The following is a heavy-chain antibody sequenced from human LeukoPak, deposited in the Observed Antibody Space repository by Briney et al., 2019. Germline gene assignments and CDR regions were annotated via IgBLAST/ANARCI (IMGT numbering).Heavy chain of an antibody. V-gene: IGHV3-23*01. CDR1: GFTFRIYA. D-gene: IGHD3-22*01. J-gene: IGHJ4*02. CDR2: ITSRDGGT. Sequence: GGSLRLSCAASGFTFRIYAMSWVRQAPGKGLEWVSSITSRDGGTFYAESVKGRFTISRDNSENTLYLQMNSLRAEDTAVYYCAKDRPNYYDSSGHYYRRNGDYWGQGTLVTVSS. CDR3: AKDRPNYYDSSGHYYRRNGDY.